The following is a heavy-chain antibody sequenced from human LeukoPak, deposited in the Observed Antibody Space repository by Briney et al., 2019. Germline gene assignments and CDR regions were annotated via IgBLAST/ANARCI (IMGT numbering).Heavy chain of an antibody. CDR2: INHSGST. J-gene: IGHJ3*02. CDR3: ARGRPTIGVAAAARRGAFDI. V-gene: IGHV4-34*01. D-gene: IGHD2-15*01. CDR1: GGSFSGYY. Sequence: PSETLSLTCAVYGGSFSGYYWRWIRQPPGKGLEWMGEINHSGSTNYNPSLKSRVTISVDTSKNQFSLKLSSVTAADTDVYYCARGRPTIGVAAAARRGAFDIWGQGTMVTVSS.